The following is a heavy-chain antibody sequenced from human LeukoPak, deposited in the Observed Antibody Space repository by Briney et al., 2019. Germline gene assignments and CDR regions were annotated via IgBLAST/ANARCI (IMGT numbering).Heavy chain of an antibody. V-gene: IGHV4-59*01. Sequence: SETLSLTCTVSGGSISSYYWSWIRQPPGKGLEWIGYIYYSGSTNYNPSLKSRVTISVDTSKSQFSLKLSSVTAAVTAVYYCARATVGASDYWGQGTLVTVSS. J-gene: IGHJ4*02. CDR2: IYYSGST. CDR1: GGSISSYY. CDR3: ARATVGASDY. D-gene: IGHD1-26*01.